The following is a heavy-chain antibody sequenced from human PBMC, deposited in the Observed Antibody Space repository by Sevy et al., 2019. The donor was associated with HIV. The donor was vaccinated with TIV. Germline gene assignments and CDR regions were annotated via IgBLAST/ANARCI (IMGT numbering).Heavy chain of an antibody. Sequence: SETLSLTCTVSGDSISSYYWSWIRQPAGKGLEWNGRIYTSGRTNYNPSLKSRVTMSVDTSKNQFSLKLRSVTAADTAVYFCTRGEVQLWPSGFDYWGQGTLVTVSS. CDR3: TRGEVQLWPSGFDY. CDR1: GDSISSYY. CDR2: IYTSGRT. J-gene: IGHJ4*02. V-gene: IGHV4-4*07. D-gene: IGHD1-1*01.